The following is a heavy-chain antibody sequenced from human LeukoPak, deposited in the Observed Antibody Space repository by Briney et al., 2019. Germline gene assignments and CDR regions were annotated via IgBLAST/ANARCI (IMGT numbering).Heavy chain of an antibody. CDR1: GFTFSSYA. CDR3: AKSPQNYYYDSSGYYPEYFQH. D-gene: IGHD3-22*01. Sequence: HPGGSLRLSCAASGFTFSSYAMSWVRQAPGKGLEWVSAISGSGGSTYYADSVKGRFTISRDNSKNTLYLQMNSLRAEDTAVYYCAKSPQNYYYDSSGYYPEYFQHWGQGTLVTVSS. CDR2: ISGSGGST. V-gene: IGHV3-23*01. J-gene: IGHJ1*01.